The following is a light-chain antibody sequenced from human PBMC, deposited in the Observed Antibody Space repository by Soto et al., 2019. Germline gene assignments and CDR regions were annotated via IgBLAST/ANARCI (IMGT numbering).Light chain of an antibody. Sequence: EIVMTQSPATLSASPGERATLSCRASQSVSTNLAWYQQKPGQAPRLLIYGASTMATGIPARFSGSGSGTEFTLTISSLQSEDFAVYYCQQYNNWPPCTFGQGTKLEIK. J-gene: IGKJ2*02. CDR1: QSVSTN. V-gene: IGKV3-15*01. CDR2: GAS. CDR3: QQYNNWPPCT.